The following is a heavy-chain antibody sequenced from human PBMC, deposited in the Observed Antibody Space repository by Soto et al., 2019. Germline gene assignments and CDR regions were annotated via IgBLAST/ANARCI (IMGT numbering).Heavy chain of an antibody. CDR3: ANLGSSGRYYYYYGMDV. J-gene: IGHJ6*01. Sequence: QVQLVESGGGVVQPGRSLRLSCAASGFTFSSYGMHWVRQAPGKGLEWVAVISYDGSNKYYADSVKGRFTISRDNSKNTLYLQMNSLRAEDTAVYYCANLGSSGRYYYYYGMDVW. D-gene: IGHD6-6*01. CDR1: GFTFSSYG. CDR2: ISYDGSNK. V-gene: IGHV3-30*18.